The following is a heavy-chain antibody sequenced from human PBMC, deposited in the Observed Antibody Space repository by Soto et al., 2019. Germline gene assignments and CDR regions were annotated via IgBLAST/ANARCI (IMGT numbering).Heavy chain of an antibody. D-gene: IGHD6-6*01. Sequence: GASVKVSSKASGYTFNNYGISWVRQAPGQGLEWLGWISPYTGNTNYAQKFQGRVTMTTGKFTNIAYMELSSLRSEDTAVYYCARGPSIAAWPPPGFGYWGQGTLVTVSS. V-gene: IGHV1-18*01. CDR3: ARGPSIAAWPPPGFGY. CDR1: GYTFNNYG. CDR2: ISPYTGNT. J-gene: IGHJ4*02.